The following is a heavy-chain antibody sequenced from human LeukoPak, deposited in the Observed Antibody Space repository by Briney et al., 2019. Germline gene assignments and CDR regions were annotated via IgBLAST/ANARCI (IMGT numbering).Heavy chain of an antibody. V-gene: IGHV3-11*03. Sequence: GGSLRLSCAASGSTFSDYYMSWIRQAPGKGLEWVSYISSSSDYTKYADSVRGRFTISRDNAKNALYLQMNSLRVEDTAVYYCARTLLDWGLNYWGQGTLVTVSS. CDR1: GSTFSDYY. J-gene: IGHJ4*02. CDR2: ISSSSDYT. CDR3: ARTLLDWGLNY. D-gene: IGHD3-9*01.